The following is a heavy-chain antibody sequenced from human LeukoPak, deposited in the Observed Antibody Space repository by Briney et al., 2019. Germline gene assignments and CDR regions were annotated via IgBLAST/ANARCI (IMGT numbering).Heavy chain of an antibody. J-gene: IGHJ3*02. Sequence: ASVTVSCTASGYTFTSYAMNWVRQAPGQGLEWMGWINTNTGNPTYAQGFTGRFVFFLDTSVSTAYLQISSLKAEDTAVYYCARTLVGKQDAFDIWGQGTMVTVPS. CDR2: INTNTGNP. CDR3: ARTLVGKQDAFDI. CDR1: GYTFTSYA. D-gene: IGHD2-15*01. V-gene: IGHV7-4-1*02.